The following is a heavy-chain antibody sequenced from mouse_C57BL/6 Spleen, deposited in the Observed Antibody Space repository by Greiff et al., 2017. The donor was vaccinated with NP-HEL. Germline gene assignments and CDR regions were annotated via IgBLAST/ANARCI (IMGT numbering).Heavy chain of an antibody. CDR1: GYTFTSYW. CDR2: INPSNGGT. CDR3: AREEDYGSSYYPWFAY. Sequence: QVQLKQPGTELVKPGASVKLSCKASGYTFTSYWMHWVKQRPGQGLEWIGNINPSNGGTNYNEKFKSKATLTVDKSSSTAYMQLSSLTSEDSAVYYCAREEDYGSSYYPWFAYWGQGTLVTVSA. J-gene: IGHJ3*01. D-gene: IGHD1-1*01. V-gene: IGHV1-53*01.